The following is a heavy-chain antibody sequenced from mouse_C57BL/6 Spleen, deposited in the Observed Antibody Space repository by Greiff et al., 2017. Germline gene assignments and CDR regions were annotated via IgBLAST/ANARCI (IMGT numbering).Heavy chain of an antibody. CDR2: FHPYNDDT. CDR3: ARGTYDYDVHYAMDY. J-gene: IGHJ4*01. CDR1: GYTFTTYP. Sequence: QVHVKQSGAELVKPGASVKMSCKASGYTFTTYPIEWMKQNHGKSLEWIGNFHPYNDDTKYNEKFKGKATLTVEKSSSTVYLELSRLTSDDSAVYYCARGTYDYDVHYAMDYWGQGTSVTVSS. D-gene: IGHD2-4*01. V-gene: IGHV1-47*01.